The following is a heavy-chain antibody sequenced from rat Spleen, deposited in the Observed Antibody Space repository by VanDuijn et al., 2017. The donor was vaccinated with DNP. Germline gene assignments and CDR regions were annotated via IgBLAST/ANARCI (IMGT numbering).Heavy chain of an antibody. CDR3: ARDSDGYYHVMDA. CDR1: GFTFSDYA. V-gene: IGHV5-29*01. D-gene: IGHD1-12*03. CDR2: IIYDGSNT. Sequence: EVQLVESGGGPVQPGRSLKLSCVASGFTFSDYAMAWVRQSLRKGLEWVAVIIYDGSNTHYRDSVKGRFTISRDNAKSTLYLQMDSLRSEDTATYYCARDSDGYYHVMDAWGQGASVTVSS. J-gene: IGHJ4*01.